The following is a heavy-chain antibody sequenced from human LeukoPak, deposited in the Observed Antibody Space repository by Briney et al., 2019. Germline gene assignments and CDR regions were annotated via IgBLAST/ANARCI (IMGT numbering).Heavy chain of an antibody. V-gene: IGHV3-66*02. CDR3: VTSTGQQFIPYDY. Sequence: GGSLRLSCAASGINVSSNYMTWVRQAPGKGLEWVSLIYGGDAAYYAESVRGRFMISRDNLKNTLFLQMNSLRVEDTAVYYCVTSTGQQFIPYDYWGQGTHVTVSS. CDR2: IYGGDAA. D-gene: IGHD6-13*01. CDR1: GINVSSNY. J-gene: IGHJ4*02.